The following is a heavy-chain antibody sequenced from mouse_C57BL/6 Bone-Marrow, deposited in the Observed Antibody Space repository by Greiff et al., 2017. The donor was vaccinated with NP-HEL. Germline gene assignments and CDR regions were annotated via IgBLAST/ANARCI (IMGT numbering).Heavy chain of an antibody. V-gene: IGHV5-4*03. D-gene: IGHD1-1*01. J-gene: IGHJ2*01. CDR3: ARGDDGSGYGY. Sequence: EVMLVESGGGLVKPGGSLKLSCAASGFTFSSYAMSWVRQTPEKRLEWVATISDGGSYTYYPDNVKGRFTISRDNAKNNLYLQMSHLKSEDTAMYYCARGDDGSGYGYWGQGTTLTVSS. CDR2: ISDGGSYT. CDR1: GFTFSSYA.